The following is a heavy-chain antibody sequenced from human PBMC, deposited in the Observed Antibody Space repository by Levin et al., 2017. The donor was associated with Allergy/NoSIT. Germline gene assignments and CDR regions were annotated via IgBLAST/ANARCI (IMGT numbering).Heavy chain of an antibody. D-gene: IGHD3-10*01. CDR1: GFTFYDYG. V-gene: IGHV3-20*04. CDR2: TNWNGDRT. CDR3: ARLRSGSSFDF. Sequence: VASVKVSCAASGFTFYDYGMSWVRQRPGQGLEWVSATNWNGDRTGYADSVKGRFTISRDNAKKSLDLQMNSLSAEDTALYFCARLRSGSSFDFWGQGTLVIVSS. J-gene: IGHJ4*02.